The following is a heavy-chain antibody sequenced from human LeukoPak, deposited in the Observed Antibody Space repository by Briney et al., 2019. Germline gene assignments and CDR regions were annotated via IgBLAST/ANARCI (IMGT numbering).Heavy chain of an antibody. CDR3: ARQLGYCSSTSRYPLTRNNYYYYGMDV. Sequence: SVKVSCKASGGTFSSYAISWVRQAPGQGLEWMGGIIPIFGTANYAQKFQGRVTITADESTSTAYMELSSLRSEDTAVYYCARQLGYCSSTSRYPLTRNNYYYYGMDVWGQGTTVTVSS. CDR2: IIPIFGTA. J-gene: IGHJ6*02. V-gene: IGHV1-69*13. CDR1: GGTFSSYA. D-gene: IGHD2-2*01.